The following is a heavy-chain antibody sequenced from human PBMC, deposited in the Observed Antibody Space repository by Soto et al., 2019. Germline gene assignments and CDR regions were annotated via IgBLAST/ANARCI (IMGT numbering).Heavy chain of an antibody. CDR3: ASAGSIAARPGDCFDP. V-gene: IGHV6-1*01. J-gene: IGHJ5*02. Sequence: SQTLSLTCAISGDSVSSNSAAWNWSRQSPSRGLEWLGRTYERAKWYNDYAVSVKSRITINPDTSKNQFSLQLNSVTPEDTAVYHCASAGSIAARPGDCFDPWGQGTLVTVSS. CDR2: TYERAKWYN. D-gene: IGHD6-6*01. CDR1: GDSVSSNSAA.